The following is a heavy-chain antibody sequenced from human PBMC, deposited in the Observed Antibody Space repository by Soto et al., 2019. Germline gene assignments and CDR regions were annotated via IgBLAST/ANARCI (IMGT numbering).Heavy chain of an antibody. CDR1: GYTFTAYY. Sequence: ASVKVSCKASGYTFTAYYMHWVRQAPGQGLEWMAWINPNTGGTDYAQKFQGRVTVTSDTSINTTYMELSRLRSDDTAMYYCAREYHYDSSGYCYPWGQGTLVPVSS. CDR3: AREYHYDSSGYCYP. CDR2: INPNTGGT. J-gene: IGHJ5*02. V-gene: IGHV1-2*02. D-gene: IGHD3-22*01.